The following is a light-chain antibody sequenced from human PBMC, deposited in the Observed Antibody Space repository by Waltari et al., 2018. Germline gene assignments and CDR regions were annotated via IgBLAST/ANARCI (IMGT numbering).Light chain of an antibody. J-gene: IGKJ4*01. CDR2: DAS. V-gene: IGKV3-11*01. CDR1: QSVSSS. Sequence: EIVMTQSPATLSLSPGERATLSCRASQSVSSSLGWYQQKPGQAPRLLIYDASNRATGIPARFSGSGSGTDFSLTSSSLEPEDFAMYYCQQRRSWPTFAGGTRVEIK. CDR3: QQRRSWPT.